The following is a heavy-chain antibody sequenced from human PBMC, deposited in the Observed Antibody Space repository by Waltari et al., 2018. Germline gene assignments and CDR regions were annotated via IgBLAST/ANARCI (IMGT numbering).Heavy chain of an antibody. CDR1: GFSFRDYE. D-gene: IGHD2-21*02. V-gene: IGHV3-48*03. CDR2: INPSGYV. CDR3: ARGRVGDGDCLDS. J-gene: IGHJ5*01. Sequence: EIQLVESGGGLVQPGGALRRYCEVSGFSFRDYEMNWFRQAPGKGLEWVSFINPSGYVIYAESVKGRFTISRDNSKSSLFLQMNSLRGEDTAVYFCARGRVGDGDCLDSWGQGTLVTVSS.